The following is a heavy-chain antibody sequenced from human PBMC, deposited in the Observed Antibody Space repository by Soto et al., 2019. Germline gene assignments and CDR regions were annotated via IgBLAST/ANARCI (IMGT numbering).Heavy chain of an antibody. D-gene: IGHD2-15*01. Sequence: QVQLVESGGGVVQPGRSLRLSCAASGFPFSSYGMHWVRQAPGKGLDWVALISYDGTKQYYADSVKGRFTVSRDNSKNTLYLHMRSLRAEDTAVYYCAGGQYYFDYCGQGTLVSVSS. CDR3: AGGQYYFDY. CDR1: GFPFSSYG. V-gene: IGHV3-30*03. J-gene: IGHJ4*02. CDR2: ISYDGTKQ.